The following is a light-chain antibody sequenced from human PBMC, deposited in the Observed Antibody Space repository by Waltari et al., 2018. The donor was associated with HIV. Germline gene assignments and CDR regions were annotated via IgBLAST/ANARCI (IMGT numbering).Light chain of an antibody. CDR1: QSVSNN. CDR3: QQYNNWPSGT. CDR2: GAS. J-gene: IGKJ5*01. Sequence: EIVMTQSPATLSVSPGERATLSCRASQSVSNNLAWYQPKPGQAPRLLIYGASTRATGIPARFSGSGSETVFTLTISSLQSEDFAVYYCQQYNNWPSGTFGQGTRLEIK. V-gene: IGKV3-15*01.